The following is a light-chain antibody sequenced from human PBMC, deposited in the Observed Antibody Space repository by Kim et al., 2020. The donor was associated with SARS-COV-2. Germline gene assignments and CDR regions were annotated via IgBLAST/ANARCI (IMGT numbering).Light chain of an antibody. V-gene: IGKV3-20*01. CDR2: GAS. CDR1: QSISSSY. CDR3: QQYGSSPWT. J-gene: IGKJ1*01. Sequence: IVLTQSPGTLSLSPGERATLSCRASQSISSSYLAWYQQKPGQAPRLLFFGASSRATGIPDRFSGSGSGTDFTLTISRLEPGDFAVYYCQQYGSSPWTFGQGTKVDIK.